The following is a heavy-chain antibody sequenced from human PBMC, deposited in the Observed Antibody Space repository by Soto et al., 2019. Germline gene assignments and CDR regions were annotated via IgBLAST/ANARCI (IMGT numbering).Heavy chain of an antibody. V-gene: IGHV3-23*01. CDR3: AKVTGKVDPFDY. CDR1: GFNFRRSA. J-gene: IGHJ4*02. Sequence: EVHLLESGGALVQPGGSLRLSCAGSGFNFRRSAMSWVRQAPGKGLDWVSAIGDSGASTYYADSVRGRFTISRDNSKNTLYLQMNSLRAEDTAVYYCAKVTGKVDPFDYWGQGTLVTVSS. CDR2: IGDSGAST.